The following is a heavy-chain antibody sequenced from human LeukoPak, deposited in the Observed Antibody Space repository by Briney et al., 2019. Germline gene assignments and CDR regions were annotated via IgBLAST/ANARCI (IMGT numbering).Heavy chain of an antibody. J-gene: IGHJ4*02. D-gene: IGHD3-22*01. CDR2: ISGSGGST. V-gene: IGHV3-23*01. CDR1: GFTFSSYA. CDR3: VKDRSDSSGYYYPVYFDY. Sequence: GGSLRLSCAASGFTFSSYAMSWVRQAPGKGLEWVSAISGSGGSTYYADSVKGRFTISRDNSKNTLYLQMNSLRAEDTAVYYCVKDRSDSSGYYYPVYFDYWGQGTLVTVSS.